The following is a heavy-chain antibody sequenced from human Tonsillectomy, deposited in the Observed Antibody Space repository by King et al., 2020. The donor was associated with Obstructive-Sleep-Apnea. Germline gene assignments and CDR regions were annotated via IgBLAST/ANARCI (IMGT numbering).Heavy chain of an antibody. V-gene: IGHV4-34*01. CDR3: ARIIDSSGYYYRWFDY. D-gene: IGHD3-22*01. CDR2: INHSGST. Sequence: VQLQQWGAGLLKPSETLSLTCAVYGGSFSGYYLSWIRQPPGKGLEWVGEINHSGSTNYNPSLKSRVTISVDTSKNQFSLKLSSVTAADTAVYYCARIIDSSGYYYRWFDYWGQGTLVTVSS. J-gene: IGHJ4*02. CDR1: GGSFSGYY.